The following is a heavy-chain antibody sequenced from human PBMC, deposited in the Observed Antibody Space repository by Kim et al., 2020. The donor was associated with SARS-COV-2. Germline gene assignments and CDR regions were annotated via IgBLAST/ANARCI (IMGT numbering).Heavy chain of an antibody. CDR3: AKSMDMWSYDPYDY. CDR2: ISGSGDST. Sequence: GGSLRLSCAASGFTFSSYAMTWVRQAPGKGLEWVSLISGSGDSTYYADSVRGRFTLFRDNSKNALFLQMNGLRAEDAAVYYCAKSMDMWSYDPYDYWGQG. D-gene: IGHD1-26*01. J-gene: IGHJ4*02. V-gene: IGHV3-23*01. CDR1: GFTFSSYA.